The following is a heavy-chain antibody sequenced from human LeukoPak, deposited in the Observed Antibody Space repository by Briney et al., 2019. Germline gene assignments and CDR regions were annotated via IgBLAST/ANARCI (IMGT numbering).Heavy chain of an antibody. CDR2: ISAYNGNT. CDR1: GYTFTSYD. Sequence: ASVKVSCKASGYTFTSYDINWVRQAPGQGLEWMGWISAYNGNTNYAQKLQGRVTMTTDTSTSTAYMELRSLRSDDTAVYYCARDPGIGSSSWYGGIDYWGQGTLVTVSS. V-gene: IGHV1-18*01. CDR3: ARDPGIGSSSWYGGIDY. J-gene: IGHJ4*02. D-gene: IGHD6-13*01.